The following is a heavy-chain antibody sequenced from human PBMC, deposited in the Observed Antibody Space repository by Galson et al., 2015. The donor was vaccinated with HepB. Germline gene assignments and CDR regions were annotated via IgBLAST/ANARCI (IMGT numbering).Heavy chain of an antibody. Sequence: SLRLSCAASGFTFSSYAMHWVRQAPGKGLEWVAVISYDGSSKYYADSVKGRFTISRDNSKNTLYLQMNSLRAEDTAVYYCARDSRIAVAGTHYYYYGMDVWGQGTTVTVSS. V-gene: IGHV3-30*04. CDR3: ARDSRIAVAGTHYYYYGMDV. CDR1: GFTFSSYA. D-gene: IGHD6-19*01. J-gene: IGHJ6*02. CDR2: ISYDGSSK.